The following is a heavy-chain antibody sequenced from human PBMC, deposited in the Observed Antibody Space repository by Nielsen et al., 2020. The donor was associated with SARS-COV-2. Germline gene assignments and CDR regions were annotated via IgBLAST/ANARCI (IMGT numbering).Heavy chain of an antibody. CDR2: IDSDGTRT. V-gene: IGHV3-74*03. CDR1: GFPFNNYW. J-gene: IGHJ4*02. Sequence: GESLKISCAASGFPFNNYWMHWVRQSPGKGPVWISRIDSDGTRTTYADSVKGRFTISRDNAKNTLYLQMNSLGAEDTAVYYCARDYQVVPALGFDYWGQGTLVTVSS. CDR3: ARDYQVVPALGFDY. D-gene: IGHD2-2*01.